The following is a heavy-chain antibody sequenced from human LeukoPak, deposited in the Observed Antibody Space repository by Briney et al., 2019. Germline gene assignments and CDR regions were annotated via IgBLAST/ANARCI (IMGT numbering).Heavy chain of an antibody. CDR2: ISHDGYRT. J-gene: IGHJ4*02. Sequence: GGSLRLSCAASGFTFSSYSMNWVRQAPGKGLEWVSSISHDGYRTYYADSVKGRFTISRDNSKNTLYLQMNSLRAEDTAVYYCAREATPFYYFDYWGQGTLVTVSS. D-gene: IGHD5-12*01. CDR1: GFTFSSYS. CDR3: AREATPFYYFDY. V-gene: IGHV3-23*01.